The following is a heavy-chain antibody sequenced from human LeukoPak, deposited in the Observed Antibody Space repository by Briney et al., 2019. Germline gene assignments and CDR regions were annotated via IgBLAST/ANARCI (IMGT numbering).Heavy chain of an antibody. V-gene: IGHV4-59*12. CDR3: ARSGNFNYDFWSGYPYYFDY. J-gene: IGHJ4*02. CDR2: IYYSGST. CDR1: GDSISTYY. Sequence: PSETLSLTCTVSGDSISTYYWSWIRQPPGKGLEWIGYIYYSGSTSYNPSLKSRVTISVDTSKNQFSLKLSSVTAADTAVYYCARSGNFNYDFWSGYPYYFDYWGQGTLVTVSS. D-gene: IGHD3-3*01.